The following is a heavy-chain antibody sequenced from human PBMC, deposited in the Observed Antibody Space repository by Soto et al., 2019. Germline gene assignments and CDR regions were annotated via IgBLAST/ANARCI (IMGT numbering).Heavy chain of an antibody. V-gene: IGHV1-2*02. CDR3: ASLTNVNGSYCMDY. CDR1: GYTFTDYY. J-gene: IGHJ6*02. D-gene: IGHD4-4*01. Sequence: ASVKVSCKASGYTFTDYYMHWVRQAPGQGLEWMGWINPNSGGTNYAQKFQGRVTMTRDTSISTAYMEVSRLRSDDTAVFYCASLTNVNGSYCMDYWGQGTTVTVS. CDR2: INPNSGGT.